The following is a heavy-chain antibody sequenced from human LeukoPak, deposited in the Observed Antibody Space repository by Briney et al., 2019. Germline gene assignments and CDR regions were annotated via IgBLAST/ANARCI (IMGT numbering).Heavy chain of an antibody. J-gene: IGHJ3*02. CDR1: GFTFSNAW. Sequence: GGSLRLSCAASGFTFSNAWMSWVRQAPGKGLEWVGRIKSKTDGGTTDYAAPVKGRFTISRDNSKNTLYLQMNSLRAEDTAVYYCASELIFVPNCSGGSCYLDAFDIWGQGTMVTVSS. CDR2: IKSKTDGGTT. D-gene: IGHD2-15*01. V-gene: IGHV3-15*01. CDR3: ASELIFVPNCSGGSCYLDAFDI.